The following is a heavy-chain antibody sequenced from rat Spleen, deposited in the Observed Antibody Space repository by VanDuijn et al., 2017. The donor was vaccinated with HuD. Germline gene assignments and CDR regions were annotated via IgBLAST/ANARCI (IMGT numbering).Heavy chain of an antibody. D-gene: IGHD1-9*01. CDR2: ITNTGDNA. CDR3: ARRHYGYTDYFDY. CDR1: GFTFNNYW. V-gene: IGHV5-31*01. Sequence: EVQLVESGGGLVQPGRSLKLSCVASGFTFNNYWMTWIRQAPGKGLEWVASITNTGDNAHYPDFVKGRFTISRDNAKRTLYLQMNSLRSEDTATYHCARRHYGYTDYFDYWGQGVMVTVSS. J-gene: IGHJ2*01.